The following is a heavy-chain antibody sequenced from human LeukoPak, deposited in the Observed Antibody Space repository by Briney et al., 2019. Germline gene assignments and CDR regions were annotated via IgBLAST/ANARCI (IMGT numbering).Heavy chain of an antibody. J-gene: IGHJ4*02. CDR2: IYYSGST. D-gene: IGHD5-12*01. CDR1: GGSISSGDYY. V-gene: IGHV4-30-4*08. Sequence: KPSETLSLTCTVSGGSISSGDYYWSWIRQPPGKGLEWIGYIYYSGSTYYNPSLKSRVTISVDTSKNQLSLKVTSVAAADTAVYYCGVGDESGYRAPYFDSWGQGNLVTVSS. CDR3: GVGDESGYRAPYFDS.